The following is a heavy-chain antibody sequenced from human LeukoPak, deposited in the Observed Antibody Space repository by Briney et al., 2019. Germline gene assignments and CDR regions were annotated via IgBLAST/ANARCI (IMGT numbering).Heavy chain of an antibody. CDR3: ARGAMAAAGTGYYYYSYMDV. Sequence: ASMKVSCKASGYTFTSYGISWVRQAPGQGLEWMGWMNPNSGNTGYAQKFQGRVSMTRNTSISAAFMELSSLRSEDTAVYYCARGAMAAAGTGYYYYSYMDVWGKGTTVTVSS. CDR2: MNPNSGNT. CDR1: GYTFTSYG. J-gene: IGHJ6*03. V-gene: IGHV1-8*02. D-gene: IGHD6-13*01.